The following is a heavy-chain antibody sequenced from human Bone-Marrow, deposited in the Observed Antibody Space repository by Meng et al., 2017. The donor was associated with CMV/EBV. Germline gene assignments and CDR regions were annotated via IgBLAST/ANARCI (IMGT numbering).Heavy chain of an antibody. CDR1: GFTFSTYA. V-gene: IGHV3-30-3*01. D-gene: IGHD4-17*01. CDR2: ISYDGSNK. Sequence: GESLKITCAASGFTFSTYAMHWVRQAPGKGLEWVAAISYDGSNKYYADSVKGRFTISRDNSKNTLYLQMNSLKVEDTAVYYCARDPDHGDYDEDYYFDYWGQGTLVTVSS. J-gene: IGHJ4*02. CDR3: ARDPDHGDYDEDYYFDY.